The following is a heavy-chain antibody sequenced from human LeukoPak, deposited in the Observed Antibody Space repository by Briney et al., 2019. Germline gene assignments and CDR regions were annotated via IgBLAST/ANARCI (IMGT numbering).Heavy chain of an antibody. D-gene: IGHD2-15*01. V-gene: IGHV3-23*01. Sequence: GGSLRLSCAASGFTFSSYAMSWVRQAPGKGLEWVSAISGGGGSTYYADSVKGRFTISRDNSKNTLYLQMNSLRAEDTAVYYCAKDLHVVVVAAFDPWGQGTLVTVSS. CDR3: AKDLHVVVVAAFDP. CDR1: GFTFSSYA. J-gene: IGHJ5*02. CDR2: ISGGGGST.